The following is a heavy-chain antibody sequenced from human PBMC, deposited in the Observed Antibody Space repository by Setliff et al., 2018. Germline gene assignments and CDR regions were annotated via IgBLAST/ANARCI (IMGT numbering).Heavy chain of an antibody. V-gene: IGHV1-18*01. CDR2: IGVYSGNT. D-gene: IGHD3-3*01. CDR1: GYTFRQSI. J-gene: IGHJ5*02. Sequence: ASVKISCKASGYTFRQSIVSWVRQAPGQGLEWLGWIGVYSGNTYSAQRFQGRVSLTTDESTNTAYLELRGLRSDDTAVYYCMRLVRFCSRTVCQRTSGDEAWGQGTLVTVSS. CDR3: MRLVRFCSRTVCQRTSGDEA.